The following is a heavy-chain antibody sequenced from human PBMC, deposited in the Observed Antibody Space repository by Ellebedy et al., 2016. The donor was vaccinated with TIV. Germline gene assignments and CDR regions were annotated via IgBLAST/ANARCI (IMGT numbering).Heavy chain of an antibody. V-gene: IGHV3-48*02. D-gene: IGHD5-12*01. J-gene: IGHJ4*02. CDR3: ARGGYGDY. Sequence: GESLKISCAASGFSFSAYSMNWVRQAPGKGLEWISHISSSSSTIYYADSVKGRFTISRDNVKNSLYLQMNSLRDEDTAVYYCARGGYGDYWGQGTLVTVSS. CDR2: ISSSSSTI. CDR1: GFSFSAYS.